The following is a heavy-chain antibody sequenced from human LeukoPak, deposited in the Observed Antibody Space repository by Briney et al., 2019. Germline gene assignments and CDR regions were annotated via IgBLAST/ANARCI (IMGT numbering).Heavy chain of an antibody. D-gene: IGHD3-10*01. Sequence: ASVKVSCKASGYXFTAYYIHWVRQAPGQGLEWMGWIKCDSGGTEYSRNYRGRVTMTGDTSISTAYMELTRLTSDDTAVYFCARPYYFDSEYRGMDVWGQGTTVTVSS. CDR1: GYXFTAYY. J-gene: IGHJ6*02. CDR2: IKCDSGGT. V-gene: IGHV1-2*02. CDR3: ARPYYFDSEYRGMDV.